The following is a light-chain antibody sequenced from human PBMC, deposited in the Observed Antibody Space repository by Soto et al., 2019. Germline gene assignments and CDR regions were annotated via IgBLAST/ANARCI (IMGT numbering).Light chain of an antibody. Sequence: EIVLTQSPGTLSLSPGERATLSCRASQSVDSNYLAWYQQKPGQAPRLLIYGASTRATGIPDRFSGSGSGTDFTLTISRLEPEDFAVYYCQQYGSSPRTLGQGTKVDIK. V-gene: IGKV3-20*01. J-gene: IGKJ1*01. CDR2: GAS. CDR3: QQYGSSPRT. CDR1: QSVDSNY.